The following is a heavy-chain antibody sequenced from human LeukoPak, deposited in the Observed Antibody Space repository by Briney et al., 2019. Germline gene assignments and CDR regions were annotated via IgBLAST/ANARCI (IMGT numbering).Heavy chain of an antibody. V-gene: IGHV5-51*01. CDR3: ARFRCGGDCHSDF. CDR2: IYPSDSDT. J-gene: IGHJ4*02. Sequence: GESLKISCRGSGYTFVDYWSGWVRQMPGKGLEWIGFIYPSDSDTRYSPSFQGQVTISADATMKTAFLQWSSLKASDTAIYYCARFRCGGDCHSDFWGQGTLVTVAS. CDR1: GYTFVDYW. D-gene: IGHD2-21*02.